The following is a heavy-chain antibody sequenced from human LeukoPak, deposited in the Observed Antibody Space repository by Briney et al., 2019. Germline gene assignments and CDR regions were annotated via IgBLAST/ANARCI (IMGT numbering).Heavy chain of an antibody. V-gene: IGHV1-69*04. CDR1: GGTFSSYA. D-gene: IGHD3-22*01. J-gene: IGHJ4*02. CDR2: IIPILGIA. Sequence: ASVKVSCKASGGTFSSYAISWVRQAPGQGLEWMGRIIPILGIANYAQKFQGRVTITADKSTSTAYMELSSLRSEDTALYYCAKGVSYYDSTRFDYWGQGTLVTVSS. CDR3: AKGVSYYDSTRFDY.